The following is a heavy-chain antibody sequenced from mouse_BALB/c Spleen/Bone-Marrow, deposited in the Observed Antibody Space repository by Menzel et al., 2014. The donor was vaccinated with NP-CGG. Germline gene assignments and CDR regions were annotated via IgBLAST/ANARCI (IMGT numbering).Heavy chain of an antibody. J-gene: IGHJ4*01. D-gene: IGHD1-1*01. CDR2: IYPGSGTI. CDR3: RCYDYTMDY. V-gene: IGHV1S22*01. CDR1: GYTFTSYW. Sequence: LQQSWSELVRPGASVKLSCKASGYTFTSYWIHWVKQRPGQGLEWIGNIYPGSGTINYDEKFKNKATLTVDTSSSIAYMQLSSLTSEDSAVYYCRCYDYTMDYWGQGTSVTVSS.